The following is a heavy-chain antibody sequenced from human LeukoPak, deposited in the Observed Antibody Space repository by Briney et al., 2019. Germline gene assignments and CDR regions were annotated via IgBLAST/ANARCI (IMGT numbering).Heavy chain of an antibody. CDR1: GFTFSSYG. Sequence: PGGSLRLSCSASGFTFSSYGMHWVRQAPGKGLEWVAVISYDGSNKYYADSVKGRFTISRDNSKNTLYLQMNSLRAEDTAVYYCAKDPGSSWYYFDSWGQGTLVTVSS. D-gene: IGHD6-13*01. V-gene: IGHV3-30*18. CDR3: AKDPGSSWYYFDS. CDR2: ISYDGSNK. J-gene: IGHJ4*02.